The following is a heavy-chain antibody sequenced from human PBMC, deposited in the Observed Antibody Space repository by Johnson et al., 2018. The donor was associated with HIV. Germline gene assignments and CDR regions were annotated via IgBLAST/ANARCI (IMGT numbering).Heavy chain of an antibody. V-gene: IGHV3-20*04. CDR3: AREDQDGFDI. CDR1: GFSFGDYA. J-gene: IGHJ3*02. CDR2: VDWSGGRT. Sequence: MQLVESGGGLVQPGRSLRLSCIGSGFSFGDYAMSWVRQAPGKGLEWVSGVDWSGGRTGYADSVKGRLTISRDNAKNSMYLQMNRLRVEDTALYYCAREDQDGFDIWGQGTMVTVSS.